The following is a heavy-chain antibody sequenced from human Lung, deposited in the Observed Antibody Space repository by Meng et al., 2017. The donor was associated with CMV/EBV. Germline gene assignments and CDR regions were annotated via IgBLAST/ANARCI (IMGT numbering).Heavy chain of an antibody. Sequence: GEXXKISCAASGFTFSSYSMSWVRQAPGKGLEWVSAISGSGGSTSYADSVKGRFTISRDNSKNTLYLQMNSLRPEDTAVYYCAKDKYGEYCSSNSCYVIFDYWGQGXLVTVSS. J-gene: IGHJ4*02. CDR1: GFTFSSYS. CDR3: AKDKYGEYCSSNSCYVIFDY. V-gene: IGHV3-23*01. CDR2: ISGSGGST. D-gene: IGHD2-2*01.